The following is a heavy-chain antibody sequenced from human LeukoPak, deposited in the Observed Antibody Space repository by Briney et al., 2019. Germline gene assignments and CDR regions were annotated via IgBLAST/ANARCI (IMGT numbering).Heavy chain of an antibody. J-gene: IGHJ4*02. D-gene: IGHD2-21*02. CDR1: GFTFDDYA. Sequence: GGSLRLSCAASGFTFDDYAMHWVRQAPGKGLEWVSGISWNSGSIGYADSVTGRFTISRDNAENSLYLQMNSLRAEDTALYYCAKDAEPYCGGDCPIPHWGQGTLVTASS. V-gene: IGHV3-9*01. CDR3: AKDAEPYCGGDCPIPH. CDR2: ISWNSGSI.